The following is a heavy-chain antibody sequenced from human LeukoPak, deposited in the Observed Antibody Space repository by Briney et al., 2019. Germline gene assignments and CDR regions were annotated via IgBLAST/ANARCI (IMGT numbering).Heavy chain of an antibody. CDR2: IYSGGST. J-gene: IGHJ6*03. V-gene: IGHV3-66*01. D-gene: IGHD6-19*01. CDR3: ATHSSGWYEAIFYYYYMDV. Sequence: PGGSLRLSCAASGVTVSSNYMSWVRQAPGKGLEWVSVIYSGGSTYYADSVKGRFTISRDNSKNTLYLQMNSLRAEDTAVYYCATHSSGWYEAIFYYYYMDVWGKGTTATISS. CDR1: GVTVSSNY.